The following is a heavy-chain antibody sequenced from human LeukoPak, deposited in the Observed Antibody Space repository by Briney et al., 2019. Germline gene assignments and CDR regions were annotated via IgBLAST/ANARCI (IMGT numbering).Heavy chain of an antibody. CDR3: AKDPHHSYYYDSSGYSNFDY. D-gene: IGHD3-22*01. J-gene: IGHJ4*02. CDR1: GFTLDDYA. V-gene: IGHV3-9*01. Sequence: GGSLRLSCAASGFTLDDYAMHWVRQAPGKGLEWVSGISWNSGSIGYADSVKGRFTISRDNAKNSLYLQMNSLRAEDTALYYCAKDPHHSYYYDSSGYSNFDYWGQGTLVTVSS. CDR2: ISWNSGSI.